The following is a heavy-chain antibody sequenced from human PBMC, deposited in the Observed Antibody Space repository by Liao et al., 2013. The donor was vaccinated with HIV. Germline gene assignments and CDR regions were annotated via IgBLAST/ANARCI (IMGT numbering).Heavy chain of an antibody. D-gene: IGHD1-7*01. CDR3: ARAGNWNYGVYYYYYMDV. CDR2: IYYSGST. CDR1: GGSISSGDYY. J-gene: IGHJ6*03. Sequence: QVHLQESGPGLVKPSQTLSLTCTVSGGSISSGDYYWSWIRQPPGKGLEWIGYIYYSGSTYSNPSLKSRITMSLDTSKNQFSLKLSSVTAADTAVYYCARAGNWNYGVYYYYYMDVWGKGTXVTVSS. V-gene: IGHV4-30-4*08.